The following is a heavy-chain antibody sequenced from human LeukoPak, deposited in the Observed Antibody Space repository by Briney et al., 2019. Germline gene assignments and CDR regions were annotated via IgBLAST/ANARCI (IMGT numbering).Heavy chain of an antibody. CDR3: ARDLAAAGVDY. V-gene: IGHV3-53*01. CDR1: GFTVSSNY. Sequence: PGGSLRLSCAASGFTVSSNYMSWVRQAPGQGLEWVSVIYSGGSTYYADSVKGRFTISRDNSKNTLYLQMNSLRAEDTAVYYCARDLAAAGVDYWGQGTLVTVSS. CDR2: IYSGGST. D-gene: IGHD6-13*01. J-gene: IGHJ4*02.